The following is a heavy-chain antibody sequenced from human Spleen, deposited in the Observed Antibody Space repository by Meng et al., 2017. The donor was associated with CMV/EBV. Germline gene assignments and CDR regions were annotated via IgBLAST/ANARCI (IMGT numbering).Heavy chain of an antibody. Sequence: KVSCKASGYTFTFYWIAWVRQMPGKGLEWMGIIYPGNSETRYSSSFQGQVTISADKSINTAYLQWSSLKASDTAIYSCARRPYSNYDFDYWGQGALVTVS. D-gene: IGHD4-11*01. CDR1: GYTFTFYW. V-gene: IGHV5-51*01. J-gene: IGHJ4*02. CDR2: IYPGNSET. CDR3: ARRPYSNYDFDY.